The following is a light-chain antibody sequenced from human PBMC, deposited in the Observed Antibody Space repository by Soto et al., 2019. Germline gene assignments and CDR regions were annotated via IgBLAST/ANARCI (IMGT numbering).Light chain of an antibody. CDR2: DAS. CDR3: QQYNSYKT. CDR1: QSIRSQ. V-gene: IGKV1-5*01. Sequence: DIQMTQSPSTLSASIGDRVTITCRASQSIRSQLAWYQQKPGKAPKVLIYDASSLESGVPSRFSGSGSRTEFTLTISSLQPDDFATYWCQQYNSYKTFGQGTKVDIK. J-gene: IGKJ1*01.